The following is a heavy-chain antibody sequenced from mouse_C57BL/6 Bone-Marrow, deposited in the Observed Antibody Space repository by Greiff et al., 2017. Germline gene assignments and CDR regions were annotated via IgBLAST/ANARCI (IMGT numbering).Heavy chain of an antibody. D-gene: IGHD1-1*01. Sequence: QVQLQQPGTELVKPGASVKLSCKASGYTFNSYWMHWVKQRPGQGLEWIGNINPSNGGTNSNEKFKSKATLTVDKSSSTAYMQLSSLTSEDSAVYYCARWVLRSVATGFAYWGQGTLVTVSA. CDR1: GYTFNSYW. CDR3: ARWVLRSVATGFAY. J-gene: IGHJ3*01. CDR2: INPSNGGT. V-gene: IGHV1-53*01.